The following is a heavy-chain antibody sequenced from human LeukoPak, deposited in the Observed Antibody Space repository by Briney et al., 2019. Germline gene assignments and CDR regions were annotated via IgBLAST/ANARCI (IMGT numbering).Heavy chain of an antibody. CDR2: ISGSGGST. Sequence: PGGSLRLSCAASGFTFSSYAMSWVRQAPGKGLEWVSAISGSGGSTYYADSVKGRFTISRDNAKNSLYLQMNSLRAEDTAVYYCARWSTGHCTNGVCYTPTHFDYWGQGTLVTVSS. V-gene: IGHV3-23*01. CDR3: ARWSTGHCTNGVCYTPTHFDY. J-gene: IGHJ4*02. CDR1: GFTFSSYA. D-gene: IGHD2-8*01.